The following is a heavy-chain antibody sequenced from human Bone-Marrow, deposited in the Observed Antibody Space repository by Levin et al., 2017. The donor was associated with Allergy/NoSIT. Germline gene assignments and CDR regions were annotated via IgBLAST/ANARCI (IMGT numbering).Heavy chain of an antibody. Sequence: HPGGSLRLSCEASGFTFTNYGMHWVRQAPGKGLEWVAVMPYAGSNIYYADSVKGRFTISRDNSKNTLSLQMNSLRTEDTAVYYCARVKGEYSSSTENYYYAMDVWGQGTTVTVSS. V-gene: IGHV3-30*03. CDR2: MPYAGSNI. D-gene: IGHD6-6*01. CDR1: GFTFTNYG. CDR3: ARVKGEYSSSTENYYYAMDV. J-gene: IGHJ6*02.